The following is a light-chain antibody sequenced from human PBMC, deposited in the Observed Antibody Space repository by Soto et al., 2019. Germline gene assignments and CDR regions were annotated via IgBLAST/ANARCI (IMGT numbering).Light chain of an antibody. Sequence: EIALTQSPATLSMSPGERATLSCRASQSVSSYLAWFQQQPGKAPRLLIYDASNRATGIPARFSDSGSETDFTLPISSLEAEDFAVYFWQQRARWVTVGQVTRLDI. J-gene: IGKJ5*01. CDR3: QQRARWVT. CDR1: QSVSSY. CDR2: DAS. V-gene: IGKV3-11*01.